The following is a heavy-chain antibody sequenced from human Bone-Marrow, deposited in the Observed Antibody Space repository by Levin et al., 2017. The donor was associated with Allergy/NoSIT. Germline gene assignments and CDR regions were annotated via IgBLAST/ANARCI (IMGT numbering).Heavy chain of an antibody. Sequence: TLSLTCTFSGFSLTTSGVGVGWIRQPPEKTLEWLALIYWDDDKRYSPSLKSRLTITKDISKNQVVLRMTNVEPADTATYYCARVYSGASRRFPYWGQGTRVTVSA. V-gene: IGHV2-5*02. J-gene: IGHJ4*02. CDR1: GFSLTTSGVG. CDR2: IYWDDDK. D-gene: IGHD5-12*01. CDR3: ARVYSGASRRFPY.